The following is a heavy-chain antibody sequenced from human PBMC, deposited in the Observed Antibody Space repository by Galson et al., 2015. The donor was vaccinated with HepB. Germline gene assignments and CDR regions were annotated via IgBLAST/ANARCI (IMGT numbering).Heavy chain of an antibody. J-gene: IGHJ5*02. CDR1: GSSFRSYW. D-gene: IGHD2-21*01. CDR2: IDPTDSYI. V-gene: IGHV5-10-1*01. CDR3: ARDAYCGGDCHRYFWSDP. Sequence: QSGAEVKKPGESLRISCQGSGSSFRSYWISWLRQTPEKGLEWMGRIDPTDSYINYSPSFQGHVTISVDRSINTAYLHWNSLQASDTAIYFCARDAYCGGDCHRYFWSDPWGRGTLVTVSS.